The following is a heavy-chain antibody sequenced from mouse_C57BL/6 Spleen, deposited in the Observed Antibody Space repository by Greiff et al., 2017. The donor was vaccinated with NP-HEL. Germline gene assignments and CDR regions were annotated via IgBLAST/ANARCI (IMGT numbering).Heavy chain of an antibody. CDR2: FYPGSGSI. CDR3: ARHEENGNYGYWYFDV. J-gene: IGHJ1*03. D-gene: IGHD2-1*01. Sequence: QVQLKESGAELVKPGASVKLSCKASGYTFTEYTIHWVKQRSGQGLEWIGWFYPGSGSIKYNEKFKDKATLTADKSSSTVYMELSRLTSEDSAVYFCARHEENGNYGYWYFDVWGTGTTVTVSS. V-gene: IGHV1-62-2*01. CDR1: GYTFTEYT.